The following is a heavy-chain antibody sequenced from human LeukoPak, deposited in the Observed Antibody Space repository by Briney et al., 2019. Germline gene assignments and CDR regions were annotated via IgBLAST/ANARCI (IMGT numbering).Heavy chain of an antibody. V-gene: IGHV3-21*01. CDR2: ISSSSSYI. J-gene: IGHJ4*02. D-gene: IGHD3-3*01. CDR3: ARGYDFWSGRYYFDY. Sequence: NSGGSLRLSCAASGFTFSSYSMNWVRQAPGKGLEWVSSISSSSSYIYYADSVKGRFTISRDNAKNSLYLQMNSLRAEDTAVYYCARGYDFWSGRYYFDYWGQGTLVTVSS. CDR1: GFTFSSYS.